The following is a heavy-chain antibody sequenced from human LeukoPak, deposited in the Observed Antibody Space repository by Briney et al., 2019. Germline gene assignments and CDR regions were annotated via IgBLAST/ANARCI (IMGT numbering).Heavy chain of an antibody. D-gene: IGHD1-26*01. V-gene: IGHV3-30-3*01. Sequence: GGSLRLSCAASGFTFSSYAMSWVRQAPGKGLEWVAVISYDGSNKYYADSVKGRFTISRDNAKSSLYLQMNSLKAEDTAIYYCAREVGTPQAFDSWGQGTMVTVSS. CDR3: AREVGTPQAFDS. CDR2: ISYDGSNK. J-gene: IGHJ3*02. CDR1: GFTFSSYA.